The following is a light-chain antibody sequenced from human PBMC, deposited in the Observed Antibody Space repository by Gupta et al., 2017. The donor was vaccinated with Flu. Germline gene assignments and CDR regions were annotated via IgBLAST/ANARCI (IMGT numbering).Light chain of an antibody. CDR1: QSVSSSY. CDR2: GAS. J-gene: IGKJ1*01. CDR3: QQYGSSPPWT. V-gene: IGKV3-20*01. Sequence: ATLSCRASQSVSSSYLAWYQQKPGQAPRLLIYGASSRATGIPDRFSGSGPGTDFTLTISRLEPEDFAVYYCQQYGSSPPWTFGQGTKVEIK.